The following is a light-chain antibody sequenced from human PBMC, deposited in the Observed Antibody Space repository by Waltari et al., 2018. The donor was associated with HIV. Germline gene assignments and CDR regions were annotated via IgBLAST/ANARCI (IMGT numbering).Light chain of an antibody. CDR1: TSDIGGYNF. J-gene: IGLJ2*01. Sequence: QSALAQPASVSGSPGQSITMSCTGTTSDIGGYNFVSWYQQHPGKVPKVLIYEVSNRPSGVSTRFSCFKSGNTASLTISGLQTEDEAYYYCSSYSTAANVVFGGGTKLTVL. V-gene: IGLV2-14*01. CDR2: EVS. CDR3: SSYSTAANVV.